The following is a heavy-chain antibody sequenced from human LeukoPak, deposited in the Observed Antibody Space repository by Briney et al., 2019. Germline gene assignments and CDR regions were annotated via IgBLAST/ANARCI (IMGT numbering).Heavy chain of an antibody. Sequence: GSLRLSCAASGFTFSNYGMHWVRQAPGKGLEWVAFIRYDGSNKYFADSLKGRFTISRDNSKNTLYLQMNSLRAEDTAVYYCASPYSSRWYELCYWGQGTLVTVSS. CDR1: GFTFSNYG. CDR2: IRYDGSNK. CDR3: ASPYSSRWYELCY. V-gene: IGHV3-30*02. D-gene: IGHD6-13*01. J-gene: IGHJ4*02.